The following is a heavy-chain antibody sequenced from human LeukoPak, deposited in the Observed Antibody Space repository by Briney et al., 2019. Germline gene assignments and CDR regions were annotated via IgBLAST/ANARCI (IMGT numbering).Heavy chain of an antibody. D-gene: IGHD6-19*01. CDR3: AKDSVAVTGTGNIDY. J-gene: IGHJ4*02. CDR2: ISWDGGSS. CDR1: GFTFDDYA. V-gene: IGHV3-43D*03. Sequence: GGSLRLSCAASGFTFDDYAMHWVRHAPGKGLERVSLISWDGGSSYYADSVKGRFTISRDNSKNSLYLQMNSLRAEDTALYYCAKDSVAVTGTGNIDYWGQGTLVTVSS.